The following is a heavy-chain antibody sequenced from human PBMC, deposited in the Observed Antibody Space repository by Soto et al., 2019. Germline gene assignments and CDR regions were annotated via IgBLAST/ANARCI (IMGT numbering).Heavy chain of an antibody. J-gene: IGHJ4*02. D-gene: IGHD5-12*01. CDR2: IQSGGVT. Sequence: QLVESGGGLFQAGGSTRLSCLVSGFTVDNFDMAWGRQAPGKGLEWASIIQSGGVTYYPDSAQGRFTISRDNSKNAVYLQMNSLRVEDTGVYSCVRVLYDSGVVDFWGQGSLITVS. CDR3: VRVLYDSGVVDF. CDR1: GFTVDNFD. V-gene: IGHV3-53*01.